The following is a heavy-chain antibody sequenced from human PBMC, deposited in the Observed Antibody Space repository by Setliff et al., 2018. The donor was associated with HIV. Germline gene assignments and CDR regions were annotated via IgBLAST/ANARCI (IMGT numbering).Heavy chain of an antibody. D-gene: IGHD6-19*01. CDR2: IEFDGKNE. CDR1: GFTFRLYG. CDR3: ARDLYASGWNGMGY. Sequence: GGSLRLSCAASGFTFRLYGMHWVRRAPGKGLEWVASIEFDGKNEYYADSVKGRFTISRDNAKNSLYLQMNSLRAEDTAFYYCARDLYASGWNGMGYWGQGTLVTVSS. V-gene: IGHV3-30*03. J-gene: IGHJ4*02.